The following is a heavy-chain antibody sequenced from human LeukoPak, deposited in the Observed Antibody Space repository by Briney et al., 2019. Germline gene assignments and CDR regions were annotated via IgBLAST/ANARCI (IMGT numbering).Heavy chain of an antibody. CDR2: IYYSGST. CDR1: GVSISSGGYY. J-gene: IGHJ5*02. V-gene: IGHV4-31*03. Sequence: SQTLSLTCTVSGVSISSGGYYWSWIRQHPGRGLEWIVYIYYSGSTYYNPSLKSRVTISVDTSKNQFSLKLSSATAADTAVYYCARERDIVVVPAASGWFDPWGQGTLVTVSS. CDR3: ARERDIVVVPAASGWFDP. D-gene: IGHD2-2*01.